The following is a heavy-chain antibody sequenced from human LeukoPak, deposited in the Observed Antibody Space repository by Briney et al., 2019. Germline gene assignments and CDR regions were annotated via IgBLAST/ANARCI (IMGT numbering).Heavy chain of an antibody. CDR1: GFTFSSYE. Sequence: PGGSLRPSCAASGFTFSSYEMNWVRQAPGKGLEWVSYISSSGSTIYYADSVKGRFTISRDNAKNSLYLQMNSLRAEDTAVYYCARLRYGRGAFDIWGQGTMVTVSS. CDR2: ISSSGSTI. J-gene: IGHJ3*02. CDR3: ARLRYGRGAFDI. D-gene: IGHD4-17*01. V-gene: IGHV3-48*03.